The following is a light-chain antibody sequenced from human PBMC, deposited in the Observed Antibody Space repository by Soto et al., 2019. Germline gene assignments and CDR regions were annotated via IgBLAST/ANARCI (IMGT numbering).Light chain of an antibody. V-gene: IGLV2-14*01. CDR2: EVS. J-gene: IGLJ1*01. CDR3: SSYTSSSIDYV. CDR1: SSDVGGYNY. Sequence: QSALTQPASVSGSPGQSITISCTGTSSDVGGYNYVSWYQQHPGKAPKLMIYEVSNRPSGVSNRFSGSKSGNTPSLTISGLQAEDEADYYCSSYTSSSIDYVFGTGTKLTVL.